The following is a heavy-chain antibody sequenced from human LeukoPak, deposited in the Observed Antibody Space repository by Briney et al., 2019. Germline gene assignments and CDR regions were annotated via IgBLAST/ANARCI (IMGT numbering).Heavy chain of an antibody. J-gene: IGHJ3*02. D-gene: IGHD6-13*01. CDR2: IGTAGNT. Sequence: GGSLRLSCAASGFTFSSYDMHWVRQATGKGLEWVSAIGTAGNTYYSGSVKGLFTISREYAKNSLYLQMNSLRAGDTAVYYCARGFGAAGNDAFDIWGQGKMITVSS. CDR1: GFTFSSYD. CDR3: ARGFGAAGNDAFDI. V-gene: IGHV3-13*01.